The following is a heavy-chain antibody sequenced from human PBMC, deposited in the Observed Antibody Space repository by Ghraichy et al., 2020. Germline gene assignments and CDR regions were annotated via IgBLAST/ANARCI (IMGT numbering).Heavy chain of an antibody. Sequence: GESLNISCAASGFTFSSYWMHWVRQAPGKGLVWVSRINSDGSSTSYADSVKGRFTISRDNAKNTLYLQMNSLRAEDTAVYYCASARSGSRDYWGQGTLVTVSS. D-gene: IGHD1-26*01. CDR2: INSDGSST. CDR3: ASARSGSRDY. CDR1: GFTFSSYW. J-gene: IGHJ4*02. V-gene: IGHV3-74*01.